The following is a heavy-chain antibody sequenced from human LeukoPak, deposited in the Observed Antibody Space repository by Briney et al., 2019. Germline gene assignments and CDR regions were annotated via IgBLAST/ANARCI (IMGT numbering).Heavy chain of an antibody. CDR2: INPNSGDT. CDR3: AILLGATTNFDY. D-gene: IGHD1-26*01. CDR1: GYTFTGYY. Sequence: ASVRVSCKASGYTFTGYYIHWVPQAPGQGLEWMAWINPNSGDTDCAQKFQGRVSMTRDTSISTAYMDLSRLTSDDTAVYYCAILLGATTNFDYWGQGTLVTVSS. J-gene: IGHJ4*02. V-gene: IGHV1-2*02.